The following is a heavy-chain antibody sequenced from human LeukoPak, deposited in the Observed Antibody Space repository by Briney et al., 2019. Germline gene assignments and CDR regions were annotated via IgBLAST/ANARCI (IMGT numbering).Heavy chain of an antibody. CDR3: TTDPPPYSSDRTFDY. CDR2: IKSKTDGGTT. CDR1: GFTFSSAW. D-gene: IGHD6-19*01. J-gene: IGHJ4*02. V-gene: IGHV3-15*01. Sequence: TGGSLRLSCAASGFTFSSAWMSWVRQAPGKGLEWVGRIKSKTDGGTTDYAAPVKGRFTISRDDSKNTLYLQMNSLKTEDTAVYYCTTDPPPYSSDRTFDYWGQGTLVTVSS.